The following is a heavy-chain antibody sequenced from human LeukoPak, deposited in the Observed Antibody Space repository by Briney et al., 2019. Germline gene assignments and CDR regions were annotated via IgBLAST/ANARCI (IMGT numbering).Heavy chain of an antibody. D-gene: IGHD6-19*01. V-gene: IGHV4-59*08. Sequence: PSETLSLTCSVSGGPISSYYWSWIRQPPGKGLEWIGYNHYSGTTNYNPSLKSRVTISVDTSKNQFSLKLSSVTAADAAVYYCARHPSGWTGNDDYWGQGTLVTVSS. CDR2: NHYSGTT. CDR3: ARHPSGWTGNDDY. J-gene: IGHJ4*02. CDR1: GGPISSYY.